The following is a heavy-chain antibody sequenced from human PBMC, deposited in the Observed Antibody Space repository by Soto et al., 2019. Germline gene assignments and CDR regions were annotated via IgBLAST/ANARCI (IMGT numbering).Heavy chain of an antibody. Sequence: AASVKVSCKASGYTFTAYYIHWVRQAPGQGLEWMGWINPNSGGTNYAQKFQDRVTMTRDTSISTAYMELSRLRSDDTAVYYCARIDPVTINYYYGMDVWGQGTTVTVSS. CDR3: ARIDPVTINYYYGMDV. CDR2: INPNSGGT. J-gene: IGHJ6*02. CDR1: GYTFTAYY. D-gene: IGHD3-3*01. V-gene: IGHV1-2*02.